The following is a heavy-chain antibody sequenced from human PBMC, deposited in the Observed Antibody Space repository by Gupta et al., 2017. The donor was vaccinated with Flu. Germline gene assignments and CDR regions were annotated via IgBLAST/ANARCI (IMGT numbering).Heavy chain of an antibody. Sequence: QVTLRESGPALVKPTQTLTLTCSVSGFSLTTTGMCVTWIRQPQGQALEWLALIDWDDDQYYNTSLRTRLAISKDTSINQVVLTLANLDPVDTATYYCARVLIGGGYYYHMDVWGKGTTVTVSS. J-gene: IGHJ6*03. CDR1: GFSLTTTGMC. CDR2: IDWDDDQ. D-gene: IGHD2-15*01. V-gene: IGHV2-70*01. CDR3: ARVLIGGGYYYHMDV.